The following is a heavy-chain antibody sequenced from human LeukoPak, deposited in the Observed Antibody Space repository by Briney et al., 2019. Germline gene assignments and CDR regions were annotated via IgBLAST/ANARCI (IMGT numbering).Heavy chain of an antibody. D-gene: IGHD3-22*01. J-gene: IGHJ3*02. Sequence: PSETLSLTCTVSGGSISSYSWSWIRQPPGKGLEWIGYIYYSGSTYYNPSLKSRVTISVDTSKNQFSLKLSSVTAADTAVYYCARQITMMAMGSGDAFDIWGQGTMVTVSS. V-gene: IGHV4-59*08. CDR2: IYYSGST. CDR1: GGSISSYS. CDR3: ARQITMMAMGSGDAFDI.